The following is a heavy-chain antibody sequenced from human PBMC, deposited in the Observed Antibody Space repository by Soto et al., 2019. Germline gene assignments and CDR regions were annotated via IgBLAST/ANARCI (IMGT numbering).Heavy chain of an antibody. J-gene: IGHJ4*02. CDR2: ISSSSSCI. D-gene: IGHD2-21*02. CDR1: GFTFSSYS. V-gene: IGHV3-21*01. Sequence: PGGSLRLSCAASGFTFSSYSMNWVRQAPGKGLEWVSSISSSSSCIYYADSVKGRFTISRDNAKNSLYLQMDSLRAEDTAVYYCARGKEPKSGDYSSYYFDYWGQGTLVTVSS. CDR3: ARGKEPKSGDYSSYYFDY.